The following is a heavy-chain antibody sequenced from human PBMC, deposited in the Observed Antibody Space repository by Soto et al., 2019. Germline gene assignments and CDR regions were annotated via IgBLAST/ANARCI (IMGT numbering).Heavy chain of an antibody. CDR2: INAYNGNT. Sequence: ASVKVSCKASGYTFTSYGISWVRQAPGQGLDWMGWINAYNGNTNYAQKLQGRVTMTTDTSTSTDYMELRRLRSDDPAVYYCARDEIGSSSDNGMDFWGQGTTVTVSS. CDR3: ARDEIGSSSDNGMDF. CDR1: GYTFTSYG. V-gene: IGHV1-18*01. J-gene: IGHJ6*02. D-gene: IGHD2-15*01.